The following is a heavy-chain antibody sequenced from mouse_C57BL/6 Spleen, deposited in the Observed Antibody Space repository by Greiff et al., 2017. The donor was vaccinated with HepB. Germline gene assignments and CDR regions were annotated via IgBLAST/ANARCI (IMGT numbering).Heavy chain of an antibody. V-gene: IGHV5-9-1*02. J-gene: IGHJ3*01. CDR2: ISSGGDYI. CDR3: TRDDYYGSSSAWFAY. CDR1: GFTFSSYA. Sequence: EVHLVESGEGLVKPGGSLKLSCAASGFTFSSYAMSWVRQTPEKRLEWVAYISSGGDYIYYADTVKGRFTISRDNARNTLYLQMSSLKSEDTAMYYCTRDDYYGSSSAWFAYWGQGTLVTVSA. D-gene: IGHD1-1*01.